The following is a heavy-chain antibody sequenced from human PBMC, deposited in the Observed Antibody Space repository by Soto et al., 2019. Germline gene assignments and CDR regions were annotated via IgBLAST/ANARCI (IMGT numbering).Heavy chain of an antibody. Sequence: SVKVSCKASGGTFSSYAISWVRQAPGQGLEWMGGIIPIFGTANYAQKFQGRVTITADESTSTAYMELSSVTAADTAVYYCARESCSSTSCYSNWFDPWGQGTLVTVSP. J-gene: IGHJ5*02. D-gene: IGHD2-2*01. CDR3: ARESCSSTSCYSNWFDP. CDR2: IIPIFGTA. CDR1: GGTFSSYA. V-gene: IGHV1-69*13.